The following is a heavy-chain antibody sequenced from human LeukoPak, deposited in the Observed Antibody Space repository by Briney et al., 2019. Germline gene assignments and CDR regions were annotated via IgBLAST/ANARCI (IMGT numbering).Heavy chain of an antibody. Sequence: ASVKVSCKASGYIFTGYYMHWVRQAPGQGLEWMGWINPNSGGTNYAQKFQGRVTMTRDTSISTAYMELSRLRSDDTAVYYCARDPPRITIFGVPFDYWGQGTLVTVSS. V-gene: IGHV1-2*02. CDR1: GYIFTGYY. D-gene: IGHD3-3*01. CDR2: INPNSGGT. CDR3: ARDPPRITIFGVPFDY. J-gene: IGHJ4*02.